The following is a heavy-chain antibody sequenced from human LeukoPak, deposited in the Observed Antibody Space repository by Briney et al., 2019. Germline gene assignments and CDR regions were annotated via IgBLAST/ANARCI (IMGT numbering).Heavy chain of an antibody. CDR1: GFTFSSYA. CDR3: ASPMVRGVIKVGPYGY. V-gene: IGHV3-30*04. D-gene: IGHD3-10*01. CDR2: ISYDGSNK. J-gene: IGHJ4*02. Sequence: PGRSLRLSCAASGFTFSSYAMHWVHQAPGKGLEWVAVISYDGSNKYYADSVKGRFTISRDNSKNTLYLQMNSLRAEDTAVYYCASPMVRGVIKVGPYGYWGQGTLVTVSS.